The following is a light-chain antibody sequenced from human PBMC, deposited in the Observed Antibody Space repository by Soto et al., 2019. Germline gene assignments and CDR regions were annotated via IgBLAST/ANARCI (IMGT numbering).Light chain of an antibody. CDR3: CSYAGSLYV. Sequence: QSVLTQPASVSGSPGQSIPISCTGTSSDVGSYNLVSWYQQHPGKAPKLMIYEGSKRPSGVSNRFSGSKSGNTASLTISWLQVYDEADYYCCSYAGSLYVFVTGTEVTV. J-gene: IGLJ1*01. V-gene: IGLV2-23*01. CDR2: EGS. CDR1: SSDVGSYNL.